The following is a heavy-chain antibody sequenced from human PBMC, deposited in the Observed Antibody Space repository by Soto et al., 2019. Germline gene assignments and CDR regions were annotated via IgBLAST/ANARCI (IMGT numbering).Heavy chain of an antibody. CDR1: GFTFSAYA. Sequence: PGGSLRLSCAASGFTFSAYAMHWVRQAPGKGLEWVAVISYDGTNKYYADSVKGRFTISRDNSKNTLYLQMNSLRAEDTTVYYCARAVGYCSSTSCPQHYYYYGMDVWGQGTMVTVSS. V-gene: IGHV3-30-3*01. J-gene: IGHJ6*02. D-gene: IGHD2-2*01. CDR2: ISYDGTNK. CDR3: ARAVGYCSSTSCPQHYYYYGMDV.